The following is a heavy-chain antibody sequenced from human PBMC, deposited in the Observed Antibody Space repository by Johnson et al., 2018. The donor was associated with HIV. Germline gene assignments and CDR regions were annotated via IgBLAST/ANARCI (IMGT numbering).Heavy chain of an antibody. Sequence: VQLVESGGGLVQPGGSLRLSCAASGFTFSSYWMSWVRQAPGKGLEWVANIKQDGSEKYYVASVKGRFTISRDNSNNTLYLQMNSLRAEDTAVYYCAKDKFMFLENPVDAFDVWGQGTMVTFSS. D-gene: IGHD3-3*01. CDR1: GFTFSSYW. CDR2: IKQDGSEK. V-gene: IGHV3-7*01. CDR3: AKDKFMFLENPVDAFDV. J-gene: IGHJ3*01.